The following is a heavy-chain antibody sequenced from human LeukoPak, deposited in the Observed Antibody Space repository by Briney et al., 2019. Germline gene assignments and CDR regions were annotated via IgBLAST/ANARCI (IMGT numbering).Heavy chain of an antibody. CDR3: ARESSIFGYYYGMDV. CDR1: GFTVTGDY. V-gene: IGHV3-53*04. J-gene: IGHJ6*02. D-gene: IGHD3-3*01. CDR2: IYTGGYT. Sequence: GGSLRLSCAASGFTVTGDYMHWVRQAPGKGLEWVSVIYTGGYTYYADSVKGRFTISRHISENTVYLQMTSLRADDTAVYFCARESSIFGYYYGMDVWGQGTTVTVSS.